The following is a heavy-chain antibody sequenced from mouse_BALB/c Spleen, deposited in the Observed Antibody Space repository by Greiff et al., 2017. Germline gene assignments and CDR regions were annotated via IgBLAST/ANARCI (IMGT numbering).Heavy chain of an antibody. Sequence: DVKLQESGGGLVQPGGSRKLSCAASGFTFSSFGMHWVRQAPEKGLEWVAYISSGSSTIYYADTVKGRFTISRDNPKNTLFLQMTSLRSEDTAMYYCAREGLGFDYWGQGTTLTVSS. V-gene: IGHV5-17*02. CDR1: GFTFSSFG. D-gene: IGHD3-1*01. CDR3: AREGLGFDY. J-gene: IGHJ2*01. CDR2: ISSGSSTI.